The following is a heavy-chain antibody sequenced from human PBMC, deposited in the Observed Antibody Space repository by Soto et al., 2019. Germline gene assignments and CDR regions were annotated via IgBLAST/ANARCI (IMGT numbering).Heavy chain of an antibody. J-gene: IGHJ4*02. V-gene: IGHV4-61*01. CDR2: IYNSGRT. D-gene: IGHD1-26*01. CDR1: CGSVNSDYYY. Sequence: PSETLSLTCTVSCGSVNSDYYYWTWIRQPPGKGLEWIGYIYNSGRTNYNPSLKSRVSISMDTPRNQFSLKLTSVTAADTAVFYCAREYSNSPEAFDIWGQGSLVTVS. CDR3: AREYSNSPEAFDI.